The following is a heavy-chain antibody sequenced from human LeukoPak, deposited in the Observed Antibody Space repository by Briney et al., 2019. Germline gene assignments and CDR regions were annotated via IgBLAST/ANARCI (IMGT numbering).Heavy chain of an antibody. CDR2: IYYSGST. V-gene: IGHV4-31*03. Sequence: SETLSLTCTVSGGSISSGGYYWSWIRQHPGKGLEWIGYIYYSGSTYYNPSLKSRVTISVDTSKNQFSLKLSSVTAADTAVYYCARAPHAPGAYDSSGYAVDYWGQGTLVTVSS. J-gene: IGHJ4*02. CDR3: ARAPHAPGAYDSSGYAVDY. CDR1: GGSISSGGYY. D-gene: IGHD3-22*01.